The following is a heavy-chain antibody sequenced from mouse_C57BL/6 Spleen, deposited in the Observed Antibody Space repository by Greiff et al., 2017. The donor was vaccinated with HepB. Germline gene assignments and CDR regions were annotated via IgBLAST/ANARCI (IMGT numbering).Heavy chain of an antibody. CDR2: IRLKSDNYAT. CDR3: AGLGLYWYFDV. J-gene: IGHJ1*03. Sequence: EVMLVESGGGLVQPGGSMKLSCVASGFTFSNYWMNWVRQSPEKGLEWVAQIRLKSDNYATHYAESVKGRFTISRDDSKSSVYLQMNNLRAEDTGIYYCAGLGLYWYFDVWGTGTTVTVSS. V-gene: IGHV6-3*01. D-gene: IGHD4-1*01. CDR1: GFTFSNYW.